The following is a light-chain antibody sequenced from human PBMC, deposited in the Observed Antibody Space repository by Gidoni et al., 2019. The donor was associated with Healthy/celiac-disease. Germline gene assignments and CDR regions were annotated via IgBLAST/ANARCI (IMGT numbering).Light chain of an antibody. J-gene: IGKJ2*01. Sequence: LSVSPGERATLSCRASQIVSSNLAWYQQKPGQAPRLLIYGASTRATGIPARFSGSGSGTEFTLTISSLQSEDLAVYYCQQYNNWPPHTFGQGTKLEIK. CDR2: GAS. V-gene: IGKV3-15*01. CDR3: QQYNNWPPHT. CDR1: QIVSSN.